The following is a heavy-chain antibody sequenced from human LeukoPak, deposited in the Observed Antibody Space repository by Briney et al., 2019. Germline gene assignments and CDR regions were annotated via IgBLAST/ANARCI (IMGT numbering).Heavy chain of an antibody. V-gene: IGHV3-74*01. CDR3: ARAPSEIGGYYPEYFRH. J-gene: IGHJ1*01. CDR2: IKSDGST. D-gene: IGHD3-22*01. Sequence: GSLRLSCAASGFTFSSYWMHWVRQAPGKGPVWVSRIKSDGSTNYADSVKGRFTISRDNAKNTVSLQMNSLRAEDTGVYYCARAPSEIGGYYPEYFRHWGQGTLVTVSS. CDR1: GFTFSSYW.